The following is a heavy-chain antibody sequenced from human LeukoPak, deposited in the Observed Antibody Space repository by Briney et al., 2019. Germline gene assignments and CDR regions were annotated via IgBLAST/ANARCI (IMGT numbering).Heavy chain of an antibody. Sequence: ASVKVSCRASGGTFSSYAISWVRQAPGQGPEWMGGIIPIFGTANYAQKFQGRVTITADESTSTAYMELSSLRSEDTAVYYCAREGYYYDSSGYYWGQGTLVTVSS. V-gene: IGHV1-69*13. CDR3: AREGYYYDSSGYY. J-gene: IGHJ4*02. CDR1: GGTFSSYA. D-gene: IGHD3-22*01. CDR2: IIPIFGTA.